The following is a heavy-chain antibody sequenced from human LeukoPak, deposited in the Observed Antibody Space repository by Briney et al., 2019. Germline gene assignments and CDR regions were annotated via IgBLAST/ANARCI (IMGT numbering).Heavy chain of an antibody. V-gene: IGHV4-39*01. CDR2: IYYSGST. CDR1: GFTFSSYA. D-gene: IGHD4-17*01. CDR3: ARRVATVTGFCDY. J-gene: IGHJ4*02. Sequence: GSLRLSCAASGFTFSSYAMSWVRQPPGKGLEWIGSIYYSGSTYYNPSLKSRVTISVDTSKNQFSLKLSSVTAADTAVYYCARRVATVTGFCDYWGQGTLVTVSS.